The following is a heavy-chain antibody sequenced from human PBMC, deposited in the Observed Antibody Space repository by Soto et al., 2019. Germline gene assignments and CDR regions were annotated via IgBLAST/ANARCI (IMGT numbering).Heavy chain of an antibody. CDR3: ARESGGYWNDWGPARD. CDR2: ISAYNGNT. V-gene: IGHV1-18*01. CDR1: GYTFTSYG. J-gene: IGHJ4*02. Sequence: QVQLVQSGDEVKKHEASVKVSCKASGYTFTSYGISWVRQAPGQGLEWMGWISAYNGNTNYAQKLQCRVTMTTDTSTSTAYMELSSLRSDDTAVYYCARESGGYWNDWGPARDWGQGTLVTVSS. D-gene: IGHD1-1*01.